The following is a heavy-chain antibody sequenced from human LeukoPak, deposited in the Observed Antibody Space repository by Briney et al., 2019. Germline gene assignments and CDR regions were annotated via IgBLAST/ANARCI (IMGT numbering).Heavy chain of an antibody. Sequence: GGSLRLSCAASGFTFSSYRMNWVRQAPGKGLEWVAFIRYDGSNKYYADSVKGRFTISRDNSKNTLYLQMNSLRAEDTAVYYCAKDLRGIAAAADYWGQGTLVTVSS. D-gene: IGHD6-13*01. J-gene: IGHJ4*02. CDR1: GFTFSSYR. CDR2: IRYDGSNK. CDR3: AKDLRGIAAAADY. V-gene: IGHV3-30*02.